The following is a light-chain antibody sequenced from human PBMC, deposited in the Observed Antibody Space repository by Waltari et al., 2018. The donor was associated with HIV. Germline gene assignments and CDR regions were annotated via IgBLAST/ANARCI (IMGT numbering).Light chain of an antibody. CDR2: DVT. Sequence: QSALTQPASVSGSLRQSITISCTGTTSDVGGYNHVSWYQHHPDKAPKLIIYDVTNRPSGVSNRFSGSKSGNTASLTISGLRAEDEAYYYCSSYRSSYTLDIVFGGGTKLTVL. CDR1: TSDVGGYNH. CDR3: SSYRSSYTLDIV. V-gene: IGLV2-14*01. J-gene: IGLJ2*01.